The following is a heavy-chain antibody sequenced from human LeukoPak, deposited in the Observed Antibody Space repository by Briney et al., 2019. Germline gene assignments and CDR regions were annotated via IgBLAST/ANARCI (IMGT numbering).Heavy chain of an antibody. D-gene: IGHD6-13*01. CDR3: ARMSAAVDY. CDR2: INHSGST. J-gene: IGHJ4*02. CDR1: GGSFSGYY. V-gene: IGHV4-34*01. Sequence: SETLSLTCAVYGGSFSGYYWSWIRQPPGKGLEWIEEINHSGSTNYNPSLKSRVTISVDTSKNQFSLKLSSVTAADTAVYYCARMSAAVDYWGQGTLVTVSS.